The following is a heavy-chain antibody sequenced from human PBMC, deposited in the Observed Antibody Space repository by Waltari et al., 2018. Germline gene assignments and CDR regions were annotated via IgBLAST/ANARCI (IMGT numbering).Heavy chain of an antibody. CDR2: ISDAGGRI. Sequence: EVHLLESGGGLVQPGGSLRLPCAASGFTFSSYVMHWVRQAPGKGLEWVSSISDAGGRIYYADSVKGRFTISRDNSKNTLFLQMNSLRADDTAVYYCGRAAGIDFWGQGTLVTVSS. V-gene: IGHV3-23*01. CDR1: GFTFSSYV. J-gene: IGHJ4*02. CDR3: GRAAGIDF.